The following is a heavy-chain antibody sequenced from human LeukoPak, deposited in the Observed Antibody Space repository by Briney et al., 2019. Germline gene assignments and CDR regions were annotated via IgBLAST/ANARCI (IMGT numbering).Heavy chain of an antibody. CDR3: ASDYTNYDLLTGYYPDV. J-gene: IGHJ6*02. V-gene: IGHV3-30*14. D-gene: IGHD3-9*01. CDR1: GFTFSSYA. CDR2: ISYDGSNK. Sequence: PGGSLRLSCAASGFTFSSYAMHWVRQAPGKGLEWVAVISYDGSNKYYADSVKGRFTISRDNSKNTLYLQMNSLRAEDTAVYYCASDYTNYDLLTGYYPDVWGQGTTVTVSS.